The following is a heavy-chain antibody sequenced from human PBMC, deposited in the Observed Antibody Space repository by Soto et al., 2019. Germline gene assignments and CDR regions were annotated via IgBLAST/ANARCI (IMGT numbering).Heavy chain of an antibody. V-gene: IGHV4-39*01. CDR1: GGSISSSSYY. Sequence: QLQLQESGPGLVKPSETLSLTCTVSGGSISSSSYYWGWIRQPPGKGLEWIGSISYSGTTFYKSSLKGRVTISVDTSKNHLSLNLSSVTAADTAVYYCARHSGSTGYSPFEYWGQGTLVTVSS. CDR2: ISYSGTT. J-gene: IGHJ4*02. D-gene: IGHD3-22*01. CDR3: ARHSGSTGYSPFEY.